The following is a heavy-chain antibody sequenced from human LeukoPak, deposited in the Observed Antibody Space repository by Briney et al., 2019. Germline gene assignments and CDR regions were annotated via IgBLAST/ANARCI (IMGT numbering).Heavy chain of an antibody. J-gene: IGHJ4*02. CDR3: ARDRRDAKVGVIDY. CDR1: GFTSSSYG. D-gene: IGHD1-26*01. V-gene: IGHV3-33*01. Sequence: GGSLRLSCAAPGFTSSSYGMHWVRKAPGKGLEGVAVIWYDGSNKYDADSVKGRFTISRDNSKNTLYLQMNSLRAEDTAVYYCARDRRDAKVGVIDYWGQGTLVTVSS. CDR2: IWYDGSNK.